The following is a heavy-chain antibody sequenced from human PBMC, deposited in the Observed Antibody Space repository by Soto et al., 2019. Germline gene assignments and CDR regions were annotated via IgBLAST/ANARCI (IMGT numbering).Heavy chain of an antibody. V-gene: IGHV4-34*01. CDR3: ARRITIFGVVIIHNWFDP. D-gene: IGHD3-3*01. CDR1: GGSFSGYY. CDR2: INHSGST. J-gene: IGHJ5*02. Sequence: ETLSLTCAVYGGSFSGYYWSWIRQPPGKGLEWIGEINHSGSTNYNPSLKSRVTISVDTSKNQFSLKLSSVTAADTAVYYCARRITIFGVVIIHNWFDPWGQGTLVTVSS.